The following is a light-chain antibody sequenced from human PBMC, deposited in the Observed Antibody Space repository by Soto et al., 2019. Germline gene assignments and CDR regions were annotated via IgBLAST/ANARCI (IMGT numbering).Light chain of an antibody. CDR3: SSYTSNSTLYV. CDR1: SSDVGGYNY. Sequence: QSALTQPASVSGSPGQSITISCTGTSSDVGGYNYVSWYQQHPGKAPKLMIYEVSNRPSGVSNRFSGSKSGNTASLTISGLQADDEADYYCSSYTSNSTLYVFGTGTKLTVL. V-gene: IGLV2-14*01. J-gene: IGLJ1*01. CDR2: EVS.